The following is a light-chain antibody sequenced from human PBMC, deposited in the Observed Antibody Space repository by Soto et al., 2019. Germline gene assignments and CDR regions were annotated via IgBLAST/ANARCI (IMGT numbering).Light chain of an antibody. J-gene: IGKJ1*01. CDR3: QQYNDNWT. CDR1: QSISSW. CDR2: KAS. Sequence: DIQMTQSPSTLSASVGDRVTITCRASQSISSWLAWYQQKPGTAPKLLIYKASTLQSGVPSRCSGSGSGTEFTLTISSLQPDDSATYYCQQYNDNWTFGQGTKVEIK. V-gene: IGKV1-5*03.